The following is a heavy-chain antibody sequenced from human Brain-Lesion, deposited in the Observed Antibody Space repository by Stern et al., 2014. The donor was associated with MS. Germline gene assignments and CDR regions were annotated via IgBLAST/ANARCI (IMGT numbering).Heavy chain of an antibody. Sequence: VQLVESGPGLVKPSQTLSLSCTVSGGSISSGGYYWSWIRQPAGKGLEWIGRIFNSGSTSYNPPLKSRGTISKDTSKNQFSLRLNSMTAADTAVYYCARGRVVPGFQYYATDVWGQGTTVIVSS. V-gene: IGHV4-61*02. CDR1: GGSISSGGYY. CDR3: ARGRVVPGFQYYATDV. CDR2: IFNSGST. D-gene: IGHD2-2*01. J-gene: IGHJ6*02.